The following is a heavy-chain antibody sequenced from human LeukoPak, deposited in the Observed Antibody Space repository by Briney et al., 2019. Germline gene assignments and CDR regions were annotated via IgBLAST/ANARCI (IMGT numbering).Heavy chain of an antibody. J-gene: IGHJ6*02. D-gene: IGHD6-13*01. Sequence: GWSLRLTRPASGFTFNNYAMNWVRQAPCKGRAGVSVISVSGGTTYYADYVKGRFTISRDSSKNTLYLQMNSLRAEDTAVYYCARSLYSSSWYHYYYDGMDVWGQGTTVTVSS. CDR2: ISVSGGTT. CDR3: ARSLYSSSWYHYYYDGMDV. CDR1: GFTFNNYA. V-gene: IGHV3-23*01.